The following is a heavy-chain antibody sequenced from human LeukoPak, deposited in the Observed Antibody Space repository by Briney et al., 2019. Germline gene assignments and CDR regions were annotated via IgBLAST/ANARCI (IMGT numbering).Heavy chain of an antibody. D-gene: IGHD2-2*01. CDR3: ARQYCSGITCYPNWFDP. Sequence: GGSLRLSCEASGFTFSSYWMSWVGQAPGKGLEGVPNIKKDGSERYYLDSVKGRFTVSRDDAKNSLYLQMDSLRGEDTAVYYCARQYCSGITCYPNWFDPWGQGTLVTVSS. CDR1: GFTFSSYW. CDR2: IKKDGSER. J-gene: IGHJ5*02. V-gene: IGHV3-7*02.